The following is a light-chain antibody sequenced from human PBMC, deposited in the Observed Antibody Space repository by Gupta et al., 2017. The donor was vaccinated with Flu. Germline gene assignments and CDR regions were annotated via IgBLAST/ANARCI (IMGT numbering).Light chain of an antibody. CDR3: SAWDSSLNEAV. J-gene: IGLJ3*02. CDR1: SNNVGNQG. Sequence: QARLTQPPSVSKGLRQPATRTSTRNSNNVGNQGAAWLQQHQGHPPKVLSDRNNKRPSGISERFSASRSGNTASLTITGLQPEDEADYYCSAWDSSLNEAVFGGGTKVTVL. V-gene: IGLV10-54*04. CDR2: RNN.